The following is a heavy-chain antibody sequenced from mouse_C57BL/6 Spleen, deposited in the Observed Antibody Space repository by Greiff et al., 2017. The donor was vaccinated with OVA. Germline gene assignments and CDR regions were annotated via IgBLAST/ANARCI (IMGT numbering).Heavy chain of an antibody. V-gene: IGHV1-81*01. CDR3: ARIYYGNYVPAY. J-gene: IGHJ3*01. Sequence: VQLVESGAELARPGASVKLSCKASGYTFTSYGISWVKQRTGQGLEWIGEIYPRSGNTYYNEKFKGKATLTADKSSSTAYMELRSLTSEDSAVYFCARIYYGNYVPAYWGQGTLVTVSA. CDR2: IYPRSGNT. D-gene: IGHD2-1*01. CDR1: GYTFTSYG.